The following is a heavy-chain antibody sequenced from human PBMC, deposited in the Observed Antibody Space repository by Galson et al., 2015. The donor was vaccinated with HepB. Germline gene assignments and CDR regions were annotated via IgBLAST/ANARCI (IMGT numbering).Heavy chain of an antibody. CDR2: INAGNGYT. CDR3: ARQSYSSSFDY. V-gene: IGHV1-3*01. D-gene: IGHD6-19*01. J-gene: IGHJ4*02. Sequence: SGAEVKKPGESLKISCKASAYTFTTYTLHWVRQAPGQRLEWMGWINAGNGYTNYSQKFQGRVTITRDTSASTAYMDLSSLRSEDTAVYYCARQSYSSSFDYWGQGTLVTVSS. CDR1: AYTFTTYT.